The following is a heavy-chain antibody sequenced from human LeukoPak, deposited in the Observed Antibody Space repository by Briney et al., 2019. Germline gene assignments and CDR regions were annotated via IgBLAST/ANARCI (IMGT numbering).Heavy chain of an antibody. V-gene: IGHV3-30*18. CDR1: GFTFSSYG. D-gene: IGHD3-16*02. J-gene: IGHJ4*02. CDR3: AKDDPPYRYPILYYFDY. Sequence: PGGSLRLSCAASGFTFSSYGMHWVRQAPGKGLEWVAVISYDGSNKYYADSVKGRFTISRDKSKHTLYLQMNSLRAEDTAVYYCAKDDPPYRYPILYYFDYWGQGTLVTVSS. CDR2: ISYDGSNK.